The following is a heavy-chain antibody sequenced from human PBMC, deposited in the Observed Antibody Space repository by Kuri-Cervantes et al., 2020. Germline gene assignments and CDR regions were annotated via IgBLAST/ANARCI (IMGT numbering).Heavy chain of an antibody. CDR2: ISWNSGTI. Sequence: GGSLRLSCAASGFTFYDYDMHWVRQAPGKGLEWVSGISWNSGTIGYADSVKGRFTISRDNAKNSLYLQMDSLRAEDTALYYCAKDRGYSYGTDAFDILGQGTIGHRLL. D-gene: IGHD5-18*01. V-gene: IGHV3-9*01. CDR1: GFTFYDYD. J-gene: IGHJ3*02. CDR3: AKDRGYSYGTDAFDI.